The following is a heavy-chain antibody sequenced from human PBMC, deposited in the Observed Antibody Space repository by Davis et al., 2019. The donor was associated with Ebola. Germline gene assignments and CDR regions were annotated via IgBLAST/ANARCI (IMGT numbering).Heavy chain of an antibody. J-gene: IGHJ3*02. CDR3: VKDSSNIWFDI. CDR1: GFTFSSYA. CDR2: IRYDGSNK. D-gene: IGHD2/OR15-2a*01. Sequence: GESLKISCAASGFTFSSYAMHWVRQAPGKGLEWVTFIRYDGSNKYYADSVKGRFTISRDNSRGTLYLQMNSLRVEDSAIYYCVKDSSNIWFDIWGQGTLVTVSS. V-gene: IGHV3-30*02.